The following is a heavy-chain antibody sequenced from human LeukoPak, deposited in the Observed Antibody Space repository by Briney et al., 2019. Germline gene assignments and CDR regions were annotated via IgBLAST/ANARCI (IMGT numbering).Heavy chain of an antibody. Sequence: TGGSLRLSCAASGFTFSSYAMSWVRQAPGKGLEWVSAISGSGGSTYYADSVKGRFTISRDNSKNTLYLQMNSLRAEDTAVYYCAKVVSSGWYVGDYWGQGTLVTVSS. CDR3: AKVVSSGWYVGDY. J-gene: IGHJ4*02. V-gene: IGHV3-23*01. CDR2: ISGSGGST. D-gene: IGHD6-19*01. CDR1: GFTFSSYA.